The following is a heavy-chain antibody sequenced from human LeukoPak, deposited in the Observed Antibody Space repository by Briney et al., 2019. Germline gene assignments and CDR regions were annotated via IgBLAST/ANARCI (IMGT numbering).Heavy chain of an antibody. J-gene: IGHJ5*02. CDR2: IIPIFGTA. Sequence: GASVKVSCKASGGTFSSYAISWVRQAPGQGLEWMGGIIPIFGTANYAQKFQGRVTITADKSTSTAYMELSSLGSGDTAVYYCASSYGRPGWFDPWGQGTLVTVSS. CDR1: GGTFSSYA. D-gene: IGHD5-18*01. CDR3: ASSYGRPGWFDP. V-gene: IGHV1-69*06.